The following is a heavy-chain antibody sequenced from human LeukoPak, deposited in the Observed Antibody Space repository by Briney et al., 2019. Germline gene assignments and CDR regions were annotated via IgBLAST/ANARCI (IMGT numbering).Heavy chain of an antibody. V-gene: IGHV3-23*01. CDR1: GFTFSSYA. CDR3: AKDMWSRTWDEAFDI. J-gene: IGHJ3*02. D-gene: IGHD6-13*01. CDR2: IVGSGGTT. Sequence: GGSLRLSCAASGFTFSSYAMSWVRQSPGKGLEWVSAIVGSGGTTYYVDSVKGRFTISRDNSKNTLYLQMNSLRAEVTAIYYCAKDMWSRTWDEAFDIWGQGTTVTVSS.